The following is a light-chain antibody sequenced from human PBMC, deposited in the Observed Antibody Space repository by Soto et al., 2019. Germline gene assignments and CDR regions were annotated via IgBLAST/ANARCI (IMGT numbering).Light chain of an antibody. CDR3: QQLNRYPPT. Sequence: DIQLTQSPSFLSASVGDIVTITCRASQGISSYLAWYQQKPGKAPKLLLYAASTLQSGVPSRFSGSGSGTEFTLTISSLQPEDFATYYCQQLNRYPPTFGPGTKVDIK. V-gene: IGKV1-9*01. CDR1: QGISSY. CDR2: AAS. J-gene: IGKJ3*01.